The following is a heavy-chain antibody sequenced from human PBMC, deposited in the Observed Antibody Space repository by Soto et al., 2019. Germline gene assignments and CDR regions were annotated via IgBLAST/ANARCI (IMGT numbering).Heavy chain of an antibody. CDR1: GGSFSGYY. J-gene: IGHJ4*02. D-gene: IGHD6-6*01. CDR3: ARGREQLEVRRGGFDY. V-gene: IGHV4-34*01. CDR2: INHSGST. Sequence: KPSETLSLTCAVYGGSFSGYYWSWIRQPPGKGLEWIGEINHSGSTNYNPSLKSRVTISVDTSTNQFSLKLSSVTAAATAVYYCARGREQLEVRRGGFDYGGQGTLVTVSS.